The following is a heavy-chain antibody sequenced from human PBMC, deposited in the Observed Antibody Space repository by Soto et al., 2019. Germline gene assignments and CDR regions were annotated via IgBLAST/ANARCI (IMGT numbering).Heavy chain of an antibody. CDR2: ISGTGGTT. J-gene: IGHJ4*02. Sequence: VQLLESGGDMVQPGGSLRLSCAASGFTFSHYAMTWVRQAPGKGLAWVSAISGTGGTTYYADSVKGRFAISRNNFYNKLYLQMNSLRADDTSVYYSAKHYDLDFWGQGTLVTVSS. CDR3: AKHYDLDF. V-gene: IGHV3-23*01. CDR1: GFTFSHYA. D-gene: IGHD4-17*01.